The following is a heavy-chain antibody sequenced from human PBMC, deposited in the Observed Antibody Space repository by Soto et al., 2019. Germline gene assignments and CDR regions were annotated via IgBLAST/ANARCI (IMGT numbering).Heavy chain of an antibody. CDR2: INHSGST. D-gene: IGHD2-2*01. CDR1: GGSFSGYY. J-gene: IGHJ4*02. V-gene: IGHV4-34*01. Sequence: SETLSLTCAVYGGSFSGYYWSWIRQPPGKGLEWIGEINHSGSTNYNPSLKSRVTISVDTSKNQFSLKLSSVTAADTAVYYCARAKGYCSSTSCYGPVNFDYWGQGTLVTVSS. CDR3: ARAKGYCSSTSCYGPVNFDY.